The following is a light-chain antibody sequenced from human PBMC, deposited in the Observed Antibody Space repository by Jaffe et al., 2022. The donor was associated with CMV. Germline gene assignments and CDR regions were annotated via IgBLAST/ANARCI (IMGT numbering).Light chain of an antibody. CDR2: KDT. CDR3: QSADSTDTYVL. Sequence: SYELKQPPSVSVSPGQTAKITCSGDALPKYFAYWYQQKPGQAPVLMIYKDTKRPSGIPERFSGSTSGTTVTLTISGVQAADEAVYYCQSADSTDTYVLFGGGTKMTVL. CDR1: ALPKYF. V-gene: IGLV3-25*03. J-gene: IGLJ2*01.